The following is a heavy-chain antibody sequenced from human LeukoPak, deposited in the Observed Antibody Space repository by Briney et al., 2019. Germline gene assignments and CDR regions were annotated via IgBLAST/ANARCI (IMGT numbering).Heavy chain of an antibody. CDR3: AREPTL. CDR1: GCSISSYY. D-gene: IGHD2-15*01. J-gene: IGHJ4*02. Sequence: SETLSLTCTVSGCSISSYYWSWIRQPPGKGLEWIGYIYYSGSTNYNPSLKSRLTISVDTSKNQFSLKLSSVTAADTAVYYCAREPTLWGQGTLGTVSS. V-gene: IGHV4-59*01. CDR2: IYYSGST.